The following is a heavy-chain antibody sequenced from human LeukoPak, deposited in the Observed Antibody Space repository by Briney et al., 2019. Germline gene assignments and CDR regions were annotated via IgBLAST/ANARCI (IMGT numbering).Heavy chain of an antibody. J-gene: IGHJ4*02. V-gene: IGHV3-30*18. CDR3: GKDRCSGGSCYTVDY. CDR2: ISYDGSNK. Sequence: GGSLRLSCAASGFTFSSYGMHWVRQAPGKGLEWVAVISYDGSNKYYADSVKGRFTISRDNSKNTLYLQMNSLRAEDTAVYYCGKDRCSGGSCYTVDYWGQGTLVTVSS. CDR1: GFTFSSYG. D-gene: IGHD2-15*01.